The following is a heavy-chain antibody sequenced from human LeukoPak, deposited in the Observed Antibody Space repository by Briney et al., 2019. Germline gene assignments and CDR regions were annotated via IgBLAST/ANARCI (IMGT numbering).Heavy chain of an antibody. Sequence: GGSLRLSCAASGFTFSSYAMSWVRQAPGKGLEWVSAISGSGTNTYYADSVKGRFTISRDNSRNTLYLQMNSLRAEDTAVYYCAKDLSDRRVGNTAPYHFDYWGQGTLVTVSS. D-gene: IGHD1/OR15-1a*01. V-gene: IGHV3-23*01. J-gene: IGHJ4*02. CDR1: GFTFSSYA. CDR3: AKDLSDRRVGNTAPYHFDY. CDR2: ISGSGTNT.